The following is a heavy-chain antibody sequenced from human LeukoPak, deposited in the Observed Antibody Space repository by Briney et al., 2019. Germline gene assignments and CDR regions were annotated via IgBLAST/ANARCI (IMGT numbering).Heavy chain of an antibody. D-gene: IGHD2-2*01. V-gene: IGHV1-18*01. CDR1: GYTFTNYG. Sequence: ASVKVSCKASGYTFTNYGISWVRQAPGQGLEWMGWINGYNGNTNYAQKLQGRVTMTADTSTSTAYMEVRSLRSDDTALDYCAREVGYCTSSSCPLYYFDYWGQGTLVTVSS. CDR2: INGYNGNT. CDR3: AREVGYCTSSSCPLYYFDY. J-gene: IGHJ4*02.